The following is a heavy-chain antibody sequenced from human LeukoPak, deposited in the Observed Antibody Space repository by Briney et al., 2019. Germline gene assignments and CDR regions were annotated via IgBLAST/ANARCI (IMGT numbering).Heavy chain of an antibody. J-gene: IGHJ6*02. CDR3: ARDPVRYFDWLGAYGMDV. CDR1: GFTFSSYW. V-gene: IGHV3-74*01. D-gene: IGHD3-9*01. Sequence: PGGSLRLSCAASGFTFSSYWMHWVRPAPRKGLVWVSRINSDGSSTSYADSVKGRFTISRDSAKNTLYLQMNSLRAEDTAVYYCARDPVRYFDWLGAYGMDVWGQGTTVTVSS. CDR2: INSDGSST.